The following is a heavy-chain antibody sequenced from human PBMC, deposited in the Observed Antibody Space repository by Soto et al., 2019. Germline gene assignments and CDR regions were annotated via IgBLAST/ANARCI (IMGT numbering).Heavy chain of an antibody. D-gene: IGHD6-13*01. CDR1: GYTFTSYG. J-gene: IGHJ6*02. CDR3: ARGIAAAGPFYYYYGMDV. CDR2: ISAYNGNT. V-gene: IGHV1-18*04. Sequence: ASVKVSCKASGYTFTSYGISWVRQAPGQGLEWMGWISAYNGNTNYAQKRQGRVTITTDTSTSTAYMELRSLRSDDTAVYYCARGIAAAGPFYYYYGMDVWGQGTTVTVSS.